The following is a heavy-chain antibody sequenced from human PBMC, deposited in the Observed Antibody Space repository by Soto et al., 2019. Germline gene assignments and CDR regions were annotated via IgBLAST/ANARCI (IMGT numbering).Heavy chain of an antibody. V-gene: IGHV1-18*01. Sequence: QVQLVQSGAEVKKPGASVKVSCKTSGYIFTSYGISWVRQAPGQGLEGMGWINTYNGNTNYAQKLRGRVTMTTDTSTSTAYMERMSLRSEDTSLYYCARETYYYASGSYYPDYWGQGTMVTVSS. J-gene: IGHJ4*02. CDR3: ARETYYYASGSYYPDY. D-gene: IGHD3-10*01. CDR2: INTYNGNT. CDR1: GYIFTSYG.